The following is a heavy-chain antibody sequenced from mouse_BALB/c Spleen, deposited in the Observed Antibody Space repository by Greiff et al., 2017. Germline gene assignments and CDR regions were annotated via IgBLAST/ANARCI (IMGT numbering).Heavy chain of an antibody. CDR2: ISSGCST. J-gene: IGHJ1*01. CDR3: ARGQFITTVVRYFDV. D-gene: IGHD1-1*01. CDR1: GFTFSSYA. Sequence: EVQLVESGGGLVKPGGSLKLSCAASGFTFSSYAMSWVRQTPEKRLEWVASISSGCSTYYPDSVKGRFTISRDNARNILYLQMSSLRSEDTAMYYCARGQFITTVVRYFDVWGAGTTVTVSS. V-gene: IGHV5-6-5*01.